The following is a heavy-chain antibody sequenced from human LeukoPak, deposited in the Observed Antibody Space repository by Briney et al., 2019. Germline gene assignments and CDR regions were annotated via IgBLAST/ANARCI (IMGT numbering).Heavy chain of an antibody. CDR3: AYRVGYYGSGSYYSFDY. D-gene: IGHD3-10*01. Sequence: ASVKVSCKASGYTFTSYGISWVRQAPGQGLEWMGWINPNSGGTNYAQKFQGRVTMTRDTSISTAYMELSRLRSDDTAVYYCAYRVGYYGSGSYYSFDYWGQGTLVTVSS. CDR1: GYTFTSYG. V-gene: IGHV1-2*02. CDR2: INPNSGGT. J-gene: IGHJ4*02.